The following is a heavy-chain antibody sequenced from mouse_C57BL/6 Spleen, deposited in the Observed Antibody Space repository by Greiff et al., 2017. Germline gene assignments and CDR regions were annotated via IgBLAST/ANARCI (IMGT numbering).Heavy chain of an antibody. CDR2: IDPETGGT. J-gene: IGHJ3*01. D-gene: IGHD2-2*01. CDR1: GYTFTDYE. CDR3: TPYGYDWFAY. V-gene: IGHV1-15*01. Sequence: QVQLKESGAELVRPGASVTLSCKASGYTFTDYEMHWVKQTPVHGLEWIGAIDPETGGTAYNQKFKGKAILTADKSSSTAYMELRSLTSEDSAVYYCTPYGYDWFAYWGQGTLVTVSA.